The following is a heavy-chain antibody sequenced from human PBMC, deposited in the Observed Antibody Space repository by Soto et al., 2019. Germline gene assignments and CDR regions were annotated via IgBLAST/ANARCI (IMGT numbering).Heavy chain of an antibody. CDR1: GFSFSNYA. Sequence: EVHLLESGGGLVQPGGSLRLSCAASGFSFSNYAMTWVRQSPGKGLEWVSVISGSGASTYYADSVKGRFTISRDNSKNTLHLQMNSLRAEDTAVYYCAKDRHPYSTKYYFDYWGQGTLVTVSS. CDR3: AKDRHPYSTKYYFDY. CDR2: ISGSGAST. V-gene: IGHV3-23*01. J-gene: IGHJ4*02. D-gene: IGHD6-13*01.